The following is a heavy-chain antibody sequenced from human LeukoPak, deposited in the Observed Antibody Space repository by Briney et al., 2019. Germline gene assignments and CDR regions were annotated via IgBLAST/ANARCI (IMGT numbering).Heavy chain of an antibody. CDR3: ARLGLCSSTSCYVFWHFDL. CDR1: GFTFSSYW. J-gene: IGHJ2*01. CDR2: ISSDGSST. V-gene: IGHV3-74*01. Sequence: PGGSLRLSCAASGFTFSSYWMHWVRQAPGKGLVWVSRISSDGSSTTYADSVKGRFTISRDNSKNTLYLQMNSLRAEDTAVYYCARLGLCSSTSCYVFWHFDLWGRGTLVTVSS. D-gene: IGHD2-2*01.